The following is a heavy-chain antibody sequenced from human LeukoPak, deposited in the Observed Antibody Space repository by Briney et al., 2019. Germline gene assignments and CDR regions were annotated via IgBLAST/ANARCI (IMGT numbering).Heavy chain of an antibody. Sequence: GSLRLSCAASGFTFSSYSMNWVRQAPGKGLEWVSSISSSSSYIYYADSVKGRFTISRDNAKNSLYLQMNSLRAEDTAVYYCARGSLTGIAVAGTSYWGQGTLVTVSS. J-gene: IGHJ4*02. D-gene: IGHD6-19*01. V-gene: IGHV3-21*01. CDR1: GFTFSSYS. CDR3: ARGSLTGIAVAGTSY. CDR2: ISSSSSYI.